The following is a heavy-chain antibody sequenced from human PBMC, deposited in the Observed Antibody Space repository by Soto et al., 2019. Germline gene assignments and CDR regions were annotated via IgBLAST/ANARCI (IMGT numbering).Heavy chain of an antibody. Sequence: GASVKVSCKASGGTFSSYAISWVRQAPGQGLEWTGGIIPLCGTANYAQKFQGRVTITADKSTSTAYMELSSLRSEDPALYYCARASLVVAVPAHYYYGMDVWGQGTTVTVSS. CDR3: ARASLVVAVPAHYYYGMDV. J-gene: IGHJ6*02. CDR2: IIPLCGTA. CDR1: GGTFSSYA. D-gene: IGHD2-15*01. V-gene: IGHV1-69*06.